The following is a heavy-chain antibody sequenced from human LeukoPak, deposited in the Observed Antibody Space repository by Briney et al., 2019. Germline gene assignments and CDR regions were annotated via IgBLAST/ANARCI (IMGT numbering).Heavy chain of an antibody. D-gene: IGHD3-10*02. CDR1: GFTFSNYW. J-gene: IGHJ6*04. CDR3: AELGITMIGGV. Sequence: GGSLRLSCAASGFTFSNYWMHWVRQDPGKGLVWVSYINPDGSNTNYADSVKGRFTISRDNAKNSLYLQMNSLRAEDAAVYYCAELGITMIGGVWGKGTTVTISS. V-gene: IGHV3-74*01. CDR2: INPDGSNT.